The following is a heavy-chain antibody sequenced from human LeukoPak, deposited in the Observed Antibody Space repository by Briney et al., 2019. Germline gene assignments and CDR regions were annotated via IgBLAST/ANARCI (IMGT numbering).Heavy chain of an antibody. CDR2: ITSSSSFT. CDR3: ARGEGQGFGDLGF. D-gene: IGHD3-10*01. V-gene: IGHV3-21*04. CDR1: GFTFRSYN. Sequence: GASLRLSCAASGFTFRSYNMNWVRQAPGKGPEWISYITSSSSFTTYADSLRGRFTTSRDKAKNSLYLQMNSLRAEDTAVYYCARGEGQGFGDLGFWGQGTPVTVSS. J-gene: IGHJ4*02.